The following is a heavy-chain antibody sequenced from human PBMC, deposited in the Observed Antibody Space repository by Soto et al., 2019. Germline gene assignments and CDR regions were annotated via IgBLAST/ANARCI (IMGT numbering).Heavy chain of an antibody. D-gene: IGHD1-26*01. J-gene: IGHJ3*02. V-gene: IGHV1-69*01. CDR3: AREGVSHSGSYGGAFDI. CDR2: IIPIFGTA. CDR1: GGTFSSYA. Sequence: QVQLVQSGAEVKKPGSSVKVSCKASGGTFSSYAISWVRQAPGQGLEWMGGIIPIFGTANYAQKFQGRVTITADESTSKAYMELSSLRSEDTAVYYCAREGVSHSGSYGGAFDIWGQGTMVTVSS.